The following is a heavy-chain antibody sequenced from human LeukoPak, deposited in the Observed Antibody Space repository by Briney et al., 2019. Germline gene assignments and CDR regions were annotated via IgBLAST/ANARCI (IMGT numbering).Heavy chain of an antibody. J-gene: IGHJ4*02. CDR1: GFTFSSYS. Sequence: GGSLRLSCAASGFTFSSYSMNWVRQAPGKGLEWVSYISISGSTIYYADSVKGRFTISRDNAKNSLYLQMNSLRAEDTAVYYCAGFDYYGSESYYNHFDSWGQGTLVTVSS. V-gene: IGHV3-48*04. CDR2: ISISGSTI. CDR3: AGFDYYGSESYYNHFDS. D-gene: IGHD3-10*01.